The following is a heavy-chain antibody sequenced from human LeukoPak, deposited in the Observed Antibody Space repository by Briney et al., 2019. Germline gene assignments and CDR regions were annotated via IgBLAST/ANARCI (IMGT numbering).Heavy chain of an antibody. D-gene: IGHD6-13*01. Sequence: ASVKVSCKASGYTLTSYDINWVRQATGQGLEWMGWMNPNSGNTGYAQKFQGRVTMTRNTSISTAYMEVSSLRSDDTAAYYCARGKGSSWYRWFDPWGQGTLVTVSS. V-gene: IGHV1-8*01. CDR2: MNPNSGNT. CDR1: GYTLTSYD. CDR3: ARGKGSSWYRWFDP. J-gene: IGHJ5*02.